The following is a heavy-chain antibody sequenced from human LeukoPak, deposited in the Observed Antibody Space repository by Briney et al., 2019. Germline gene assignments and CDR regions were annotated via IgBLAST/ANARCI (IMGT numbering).Heavy chain of an antibody. D-gene: IGHD3-10*02. CDR1: KFTFNNYW. CDR2: IKQDGSAK. J-gene: IGHJ6*04. V-gene: IGHV3-7*01. CDR3: AELGITMIGGV. Sequence: GGSLRLSCEASKFTFNNYWMSWVRQAPGKGLEWVANIKQDGSAKYYVDSVKGRFTISRDNAKNSLYLKMNSLRAEDTAVYYCAELGITMIGGVWGKGTTVTISS.